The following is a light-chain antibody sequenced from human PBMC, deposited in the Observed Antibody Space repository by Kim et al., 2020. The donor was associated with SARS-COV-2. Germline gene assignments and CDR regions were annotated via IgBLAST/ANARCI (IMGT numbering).Light chain of an antibody. J-gene: IGLJ2*01. V-gene: IGLV2-14*03. CDR3: NSYTNGGTVI. CDR2: DVT. Sequence: SVTRSCTGTGNDVGGYNYVSGYQQHPGKPPQLMIYDVTNRPSGVSIRFSGFKAGNTASLTISWLQAADEADYYCNSYTNGGTVIFGGGTKVTVL. CDR1: GNDVGGYNY.